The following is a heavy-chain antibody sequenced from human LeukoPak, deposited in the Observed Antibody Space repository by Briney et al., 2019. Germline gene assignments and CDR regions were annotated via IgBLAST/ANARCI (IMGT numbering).Heavy chain of an antibody. CDR2: INPDSGGT. D-gene: IGHD3-10*01. V-gene: IGHV1-2*02. CDR1: GYTXTGYY. Sequence: ASVKVSCRASGYTXTGYYMYGVRQAPGQGLEWMGWINPDSGGTNYVQKVQGRVTMTRDKSISTAYIELSRLRSDDTAVYYCARKPSPYGSGSYPFDYWGQGTLVTVSS. J-gene: IGHJ4*02. CDR3: ARKPSPYGSGSYPFDY.